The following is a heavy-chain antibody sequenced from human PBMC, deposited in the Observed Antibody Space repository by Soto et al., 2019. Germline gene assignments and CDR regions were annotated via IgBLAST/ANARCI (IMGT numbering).Heavy chain of an antibody. CDR1: GGTFSGYY. CDR3: ARGKRGCSGGSCYSWYYSYMDV. D-gene: IGHD2-15*01. J-gene: IGHJ6*03. CDR2: IHHSGST. Sequence: SETLYLTCAVYGGTFSGYYCSWIRQPPGKGLEWIGEIHHSGSTNYNPSIKSRVTISVDTSKNQFSLKLSSVTAADTAVYYCARGKRGCSGGSCYSWYYSYMDVWGKGTTVTVSS. V-gene: IGHV4-34*01.